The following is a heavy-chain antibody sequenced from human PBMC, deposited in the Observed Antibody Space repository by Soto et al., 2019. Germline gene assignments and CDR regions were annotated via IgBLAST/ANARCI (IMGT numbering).Heavy chain of an antibody. D-gene: IGHD2-15*01. Sequence: QVQLEQSGAEVKKPGPSLKVSCKATGGTFNKYAISWVRQAPGQGLEWMAGIIPVYGTPNYAQRFQGRVTIIADESTTTAYMEVNSLTSEDTAIYYCSIVTAYGMDVWGPGTTVIVSS. CDR2: IIPVYGTP. CDR1: GGTFNKYA. CDR3: SIVTAYGMDV. J-gene: IGHJ6*02. V-gene: IGHV1-69*01.